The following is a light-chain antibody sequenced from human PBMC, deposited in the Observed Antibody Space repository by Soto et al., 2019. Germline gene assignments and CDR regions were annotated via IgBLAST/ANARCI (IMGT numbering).Light chain of an antibody. CDR1: QTLVRSDGDTY. Sequence: VVMNQSPLSLPVTLGQPASISCSSSQTLVRSDGDTYLKWFQQRLGQSLRRLIYKVSNWYSGGPDRFSGSGSGTDFTLKISRVEAEDVGVYYCRQGAHWPPTIGQGTKVEI. CDR2: KVS. CDR3: RQGAHWPPT. J-gene: IGKJ1*01. V-gene: IGKV2-30*02.